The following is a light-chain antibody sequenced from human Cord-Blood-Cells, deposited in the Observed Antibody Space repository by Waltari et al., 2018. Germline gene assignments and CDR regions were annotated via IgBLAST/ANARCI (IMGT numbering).Light chain of an antibody. Sequence: QSALTQPASVSGSPGQSTTISCTGTSSAGGSYNLVSWYQQHPGKAPKLMMYEGSKRPSGVSNRFSDSKAGNTACLTISGLQAEDEADYYCCSFAGSSTWVFGGGTKLTVL. J-gene: IGLJ3*02. CDR2: EGS. CDR3: CSFAGSSTWV. CDR1: SSAGGSYNL. V-gene: IGLV2-23*01.